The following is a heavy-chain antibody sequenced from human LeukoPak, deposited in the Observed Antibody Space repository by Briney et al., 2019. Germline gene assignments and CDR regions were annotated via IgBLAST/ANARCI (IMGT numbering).Heavy chain of an antibody. CDR3: AKMVREFYTISYYFDY. CDR2: ISGSGAGT. Sequence: GSLRLSCAASGFTFSGYAMNWVRQAPGKGLEWVAGISGSGAGTYYADSVKGRFTISRDNSKNTLYLQMNSLRADDTAVYYCAKMVREFYTISYYFDYWGQGTLVTVSS. CDR1: GFTFSGYA. J-gene: IGHJ4*02. D-gene: IGHD2-8*01. V-gene: IGHV3-23*01.